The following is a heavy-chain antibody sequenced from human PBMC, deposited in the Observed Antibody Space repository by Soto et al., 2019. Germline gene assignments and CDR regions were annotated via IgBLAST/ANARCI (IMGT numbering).Heavy chain of an antibody. CDR1: GGSISDYY. V-gene: IGHV4-59*01. D-gene: IGHD6-13*01. J-gene: IGHJ4*02. CDR2: GDYSGST. Sequence: SETLSLTCIVSGGSISDYYWSWIRQPPGKGLEWIGYGDYSGSTNYNPSLKSRVTISVDTSRNQFSLKLSSVTAADTAVYYCARQSSFSSSWYLDNWGQGTLVTVSS. CDR3: ARQSSFSSSWYLDN.